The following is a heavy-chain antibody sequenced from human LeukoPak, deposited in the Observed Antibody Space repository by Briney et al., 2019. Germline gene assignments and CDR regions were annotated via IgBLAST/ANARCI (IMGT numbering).Heavy chain of an antibody. J-gene: IGHJ5*02. CDR1: GFSLWTSG. CDR2: TTHDGMYT. D-gene: IGHD4-23*01. Sequence: GGSLRLSCAASGFSLWTSGIHWVRQAPGKGLEWLSLTTHDGMYTNYADSVKGRFTISTDTSKNTVYLQMNSLRPEDTAAYYCTKGGGISANPLDPWGQGTLVIVSS. CDR3: TKGGGISANPLDP. V-gene: IGHV3-30*18.